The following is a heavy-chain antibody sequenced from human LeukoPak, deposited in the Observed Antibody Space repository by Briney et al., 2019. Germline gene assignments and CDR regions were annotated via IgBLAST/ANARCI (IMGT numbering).Heavy chain of an antibody. D-gene: IGHD3-22*01. V-gene: IGHV3-53*01. CDR1: GFTVSSNY. J-gene: IGHJ4*02. CDR2: IYSGGST. Sequence: GGSLRLSCAASGFTVSSNYMSWVRQAPGKGLEWISVIYSGGSTYYADSVKGRFTISRDNSKNTLYLQMNSLRAEDTAVYYCAKGGPTYYYDSSGYWTPYWGQGTLVTVSS. CDR3: AKGGPTYYYDSSGYWTPY.